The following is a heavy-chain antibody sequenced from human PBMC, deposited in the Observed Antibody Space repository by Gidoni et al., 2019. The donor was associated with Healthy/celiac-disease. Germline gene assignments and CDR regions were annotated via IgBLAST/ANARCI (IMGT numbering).Heavy chain of an antibody. V-gene: IGHV3-30*04. J-gene: IGHJ3*02. CDR3: ASLMVYAIVGAFDI. Sequence: QVQLVESGGGVVQPGRSLRLPCAASGFTFSSYAMHWVRQAPGKGLEWVAVISYDGSNKYYADSVKGRFTISRDNSKNTLYLQMNSLRAEDTAVYYCASLMVYAIVGAFDIWGQGTMVTVSS. D-gene: IGHD2-8*01. CDR1: GFTFSSYA. CDR2: ISYDGSNK.